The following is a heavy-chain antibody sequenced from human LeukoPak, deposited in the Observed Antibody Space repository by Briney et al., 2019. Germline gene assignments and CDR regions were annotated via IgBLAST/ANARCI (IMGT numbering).Heavy chain of an antibody. CDR1: GFTFSSYG. CDR2: ISYDGSNK. CDR3: ARSYCSGGSCYLTFDAFDI. V-gene: IGHV3-30*03. Sequence: PGRSLRLSCAASGFTFSSYGMHWVRQAPGKGLEWVAVISYDGSNKYYADSVKGRFTISRDNAKNSLYLQMNSLRAEDTAVYYCARSYCSGGSCYLTFDAFDIWGQGTMVTVSS. J-gene: IGHJ3*02. D-gene: IGHD2-15*01.